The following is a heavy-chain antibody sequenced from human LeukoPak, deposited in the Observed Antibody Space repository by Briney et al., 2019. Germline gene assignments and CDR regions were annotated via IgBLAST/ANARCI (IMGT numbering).Heavy chain of an antibody. J-gene: IGHJ4*02. CDR1: GYSFASYG. CDR3: ARDLSCDY. Sequence: GASVKVSCKASGYSFASYGISWVRQAPGQGLEWMGWISNYNGNTNYAQKFRGRVTMATDTSTSTAYMELRSLRSDDTAVYYCARDLSCDYWGQGTLVTVSS. V-gene: IGHV1-18*01. CDR2: ISNYNGNT. D-gene: IGHD2/OR15-2a*01.